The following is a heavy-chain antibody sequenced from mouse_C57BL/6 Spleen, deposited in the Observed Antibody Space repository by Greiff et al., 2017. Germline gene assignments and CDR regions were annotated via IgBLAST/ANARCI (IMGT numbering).Heavy chain of an antibody. J-gene: IGHJ4*01. CDR1: GYTFTSYW. CDR2: INPSNGGT. V-gene: IGHV1-53*01. Sequence: QVQLQQPGTELVKPGASVKLSCKASGYTFTSYWMHWVKQRPGQGLEWIGNINPSNGGTNYNEKFKSKATLTVDKSSSTAYMQLSSLTSEDSAVYYCARGGNEYDGGYYYAMDYWGQGTSVTVSS. D-gene: IGHD2-4*01. CDR3: ARGGNEYDGGYYYAMDY.